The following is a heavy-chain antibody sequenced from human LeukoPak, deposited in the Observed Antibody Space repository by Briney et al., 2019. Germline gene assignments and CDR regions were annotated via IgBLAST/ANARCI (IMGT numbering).Heavy chain of an antibody. J-gene: IGHJ4*02. D-gene: IGHD5-18*01. Sequence: GGSLRLSCAASGFSFNNYAMSWVRQAPGKGLEWVSVIYGGGSTRYADSVKGRFTISRDTSKNTLYLQINSLRAEDTAVYFCARATIQMWRLDYWGQGTLVTVSS. CDR1: GFSFNNYA. CDR2: IYGGGST. CDR3: ARATIQMWRLDY. V-gene: IGHV3-53*01.